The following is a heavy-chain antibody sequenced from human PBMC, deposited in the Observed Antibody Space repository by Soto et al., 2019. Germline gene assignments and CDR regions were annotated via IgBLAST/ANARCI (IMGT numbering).Heavy chain of an antibody. CDR1: GFSFSNYA. J-gene: IGHJ4*02. Sequence: EVQLVESGGILVQPGGSLRLSCVASGFSFSNYAMHWVRQAPGKGLEYVSAISNNGVSTYYANSVKGRFIISRDNSKNTLYLQMGSLRAEDMAVYYCARGGPCQLLSDFDYWGQGTLVTVSS. V-gene: IGHV3-64*01. D-gene: IGHD2-2*01. CDR3: ARGGPCQLLSDFDY. CDR2: ISNNGVST.